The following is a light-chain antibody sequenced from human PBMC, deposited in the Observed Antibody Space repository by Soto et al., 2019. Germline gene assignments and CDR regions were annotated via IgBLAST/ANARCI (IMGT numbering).Light chain of an antibody. Sequence: IPLTPSHPCLTASVGVCINLTCRASQSVSSYLDWYQQKTGKAPTVLIYAASTLQTGVPSRFSGSGSGTDFTLTISSLHPEDVATYYCQQGYSYPLTFGQGTRV. CDR1: QSVSSY. J-gene: IGKJ1*01. V-gene: IGKV1-39*01. CDR2: AAS. CDR3: QQGYSYPLT.